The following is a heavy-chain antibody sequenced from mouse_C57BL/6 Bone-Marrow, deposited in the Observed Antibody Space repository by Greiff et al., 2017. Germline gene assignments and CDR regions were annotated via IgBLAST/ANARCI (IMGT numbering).Heavy chain of an antibody. Sequence: EVMLVESGGGLVKPGGSLKLSCAASGFTFSSYAMSWVRQTPEKRLEWVATISDGGSYTYYPDNVKGRFTISRDNAKNNLYLQMSHLKSEDTAMYYCARTLSAMDYWGQGTSVTVSS. CDR3: ARTLSAMDY. CDR2: ISDGGSYT. CDR1: GFTFSSYA. D-gene: IGHD6-1*01. V-gene: IGHV5-4*03. J-gene: IGHJ4*01.